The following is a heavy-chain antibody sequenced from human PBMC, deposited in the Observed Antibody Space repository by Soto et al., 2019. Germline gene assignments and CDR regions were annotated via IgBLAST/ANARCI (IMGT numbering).Heavy chain of an antibody. CDR2: ISSSSSYT. CDR1: GFTFSDYY. V-gene: IGHV3-11*06. D-gene: IGHD1-7*01. CDR3: ASLRYNWNFSPDY. Sequence: PVGSLRLSCAASGFTFSDYYMSWIRQAPGKGLEWVSYISSSSSYTNYADSVKGRFTISRDNAKNSLYLQMNSLRAEDTAVYYCASLRYNWNFSPDYWGQGTLVTVSS. J-gene: IGHJ4*02.